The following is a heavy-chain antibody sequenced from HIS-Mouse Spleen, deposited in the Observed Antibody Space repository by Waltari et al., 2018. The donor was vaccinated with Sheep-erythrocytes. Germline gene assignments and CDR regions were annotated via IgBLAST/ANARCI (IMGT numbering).Heavy chain of an antibody. CDR1: GGSISSSSYY. V-gene: IGHV4-39*07. D-gene: IGHD3-3*01. CDR3: ARDEGTYYDFWSGYPPSYYFDY. Sequence: QLQLQESGPGLVKPSETLSLTCTVPGGSISSSSYYWGWIRQPPGKGLEWIGSIYYGGRTYYNPSLKSRVTISVDTSKNQFSLMLSSVTAADTAVYYCARDEGTYYDFWSGYPPSYYFDYWGQGTLFTVSS. CDR2: IYYGGRT. J-gene: IGHJ4*02.